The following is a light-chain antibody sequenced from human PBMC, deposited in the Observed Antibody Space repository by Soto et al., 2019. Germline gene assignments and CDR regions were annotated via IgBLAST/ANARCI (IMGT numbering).Light chain of an antibody. V-gene: IGLV1-40*01. CDR3: QSYDSSLSGYV. J-gene: IGLJ1*01. CDR1: SSNIGAGYE. CDR2: ENN. Sequence: QSVLTQPPSVSEAPGQRVTISCTGSSSNIGAGYEAHWYQQVPGTAPQLLIYENNNRPSGVPDRFSGSKSGTSASLAITGLHAEDEAEYYCQSYDSSLSGYVFGTGTKLTVL.